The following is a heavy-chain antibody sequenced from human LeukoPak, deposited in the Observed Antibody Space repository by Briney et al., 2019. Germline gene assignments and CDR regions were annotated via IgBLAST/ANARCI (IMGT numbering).Heavy chain of an antibody. Sequence: PGGSLRLSCAASGFTFSSYEMNWVRQAPGKGLEWVSYISSSGSTIYYADSEKGRFTISRDNAKNSLYLQMNSLRAEDTAVYYCARVGGYYQEVGYWGQGTLVTVSS. J-gene: IGHJ4*02. CDR2: ISSSGSTI. CDR3: ARVGGYYQEVGY. V-gene: IGHV3-48*03. D-gene: IGHD3-22*01. CDR1: GFTFSSYE.